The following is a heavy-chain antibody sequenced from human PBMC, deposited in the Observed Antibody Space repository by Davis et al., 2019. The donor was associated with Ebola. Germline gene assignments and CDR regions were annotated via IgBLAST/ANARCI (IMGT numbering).Heavy chain of an antibody. CDR3: TRAMERWELPAGGDY. CDR2: IKQDGSEK. D-gene: IGHD1-26*01. J-gene: IGHJ4*02. V-gene: IGHV3-7*03. CDR1: GFTFSSYW. Sequence: GESLKISCAASGFTFSSYWMSWVRQAPGKGLEWVANIKQDGSEKYYVDSVKGRFTISRDNAKNSLYLQMNSLKTEDTAVYYCTRAMERWELPAGGDYWGQGTLVTVSS.